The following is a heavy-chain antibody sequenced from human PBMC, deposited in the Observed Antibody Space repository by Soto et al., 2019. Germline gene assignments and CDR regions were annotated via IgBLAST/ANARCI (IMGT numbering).Heavy chain of an antibody. V-gene: IGHV3-74*01. D-gene: IGHD2-15*01. Sequence: EVQLVESGGGLVQPGGSLRLSCAASGFTFSSYWMHWVRQAPGKGLVWVSRINSDGSITSYADSVQGRFTISKDNAKNTLYLKMNRLRGDDTAVYYCVRTSLGVAAATREDNWGPGTLVTVSP. J-gene: IGHJ4*02. CDR2: INSDGSIT. CDR1: GFTFSSYW. CDR3: VRTSLGVAAATREDN.